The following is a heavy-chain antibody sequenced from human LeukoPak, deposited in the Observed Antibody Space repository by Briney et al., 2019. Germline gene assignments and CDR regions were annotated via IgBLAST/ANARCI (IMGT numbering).Heavy chain of an antibody. V-gene: IGHV3-20*04. CDR3: TRDEMTVFDY. J-gene: IGHJ4*02. Sequence: GGSLRLSCAAFGFIFDDYGMSWVRQAPGKGLEWVSGINWNGGSTGYADSVKGRFTISRDNAKNSLYLQMNSLRAEDTALYYCTRDEMTVFDYWGQGTLVTVSS. D-gene: IGHD4-11*01. CDR2: INWNGGST. CDR1: GFIFDDYG.